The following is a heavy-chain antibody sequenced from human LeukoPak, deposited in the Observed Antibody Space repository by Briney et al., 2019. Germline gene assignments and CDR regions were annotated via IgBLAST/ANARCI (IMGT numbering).Heavy chain of an antibody. Sequence: SETLSLTCTVSGGSISSSSYYWGWIRQPPGKGLEWIGSIYYSGSTYYNPSLKSRVTISVDTSKNQFSLKLSSVTAADTAVYYCARLGAFDIWGQGTMVTVSS. CDR3: ARLGAFDI. CDR2: IYYSGST. V-gene: IGHV4-39*01. J-gene: IGHJ3*02. CDR1: GGSISSSSYY. D-gene: IGHD3-16*01.